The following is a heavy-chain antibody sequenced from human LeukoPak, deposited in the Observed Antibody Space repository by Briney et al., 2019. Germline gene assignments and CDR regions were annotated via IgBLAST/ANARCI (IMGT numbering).Heavy chain of an antibody. J-gene: IGHJ4*02. V-gene: IGHV5-51*01. CDR2: IYPGDSDT. CDR1: GYSFTTYW. CDR3: ARRGLRAFNYFDY. Sequence: GESLKISCKGSGYSFTTYWIGWVRQMPGKGLEWMGIIYPGDSDTRYSPSFQGQVTISADKSISTAYLQWSSLKASDTAMYYCARRGLRAFNYFDYWGQGTLVTVSS. D-gene: IGHD3-16*01.